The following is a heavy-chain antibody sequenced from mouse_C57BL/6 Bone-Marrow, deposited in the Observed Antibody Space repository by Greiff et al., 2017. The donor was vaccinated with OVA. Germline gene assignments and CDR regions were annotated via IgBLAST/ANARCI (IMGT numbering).Heavy chain of an antibody. CDR1: GYAFTNYL. CDR3: ARSEDDDYFFYFDY. CDR2: INPGSGGT. V-gene: IGHV1-54*01. J-gene: IGHJ2*01. Sequence: QVQLQQSGAELVRPGTSVKVSCKASGYAFTNYLIEWVKQRPGQGLEWIGVINPGSGGTNYNENFKGKATLTADKSSSTAYMQLSSRTSEDSAIYFCARSEDDDYFFYFDYWGQGTTLTVSS. D-gene: IGHD2-3*01.